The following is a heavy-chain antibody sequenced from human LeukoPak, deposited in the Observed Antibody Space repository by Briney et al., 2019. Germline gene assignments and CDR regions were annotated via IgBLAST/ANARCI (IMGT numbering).Heavy chain of an antibody. CDR1: GFTFSSYS. D-gene: IGHD1-26*01. J-gene: IGHJ3*02. CDR3: ARADIVGAGGVGAFDI. Sequence: GGSLRLSCAASGFTFSSYSMNWVRQAPGKGLEWVSYSSSSSSTIYYADSVKGRFTISRDNAKNSLYLQMNSLRAEDTAVYYCARADIVGAGGVGAFDIWGQGTMVTVSS. V-gene: IGHV3-48*04. CDR2: SSSSSSTI.